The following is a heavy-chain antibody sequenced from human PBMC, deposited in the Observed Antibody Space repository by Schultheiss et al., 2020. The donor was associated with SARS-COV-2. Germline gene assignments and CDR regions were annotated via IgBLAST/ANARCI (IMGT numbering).Heavy chain of an antibody. CDR2: LYHSGST. CDR1: AYSISSDYF. J-gene: IGHJ6*02. CDR3: ARGDHNGFYGMDV. Sequence: SQTLSLTCAVSAYSISSDYFWGWIRQPPGKGLEWIGTLYHSGSTYYNPSLKSRVTISLDTSKNQFSLKLDSVTAADTAMYYCARGDHNGFYGMDVWGQGTTVTVSS. D-gene: IGHD1-1*01. V-gene: IGHV4-38-2*01.